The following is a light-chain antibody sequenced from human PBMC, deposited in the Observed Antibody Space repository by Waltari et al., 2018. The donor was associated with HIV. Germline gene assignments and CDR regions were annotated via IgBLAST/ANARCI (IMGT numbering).Light chain of an antibody. CDR1: SSDVGGYNY. V-gene: IGLV2-8*01. Sequence: QSALTQPPSASGSPGQSVTLSCTGTSSDVGGYNYVSWHQQHPGKAPKLMIYDVIKRPSGVPDRFSGSKSGNTASLTVSGLQPEDEADYYCSSHAGNKVVFGGGTRLTVL. CDR2: DVI. J-gene: IGLJ2*01. CDR3: SSHAGNKVV.